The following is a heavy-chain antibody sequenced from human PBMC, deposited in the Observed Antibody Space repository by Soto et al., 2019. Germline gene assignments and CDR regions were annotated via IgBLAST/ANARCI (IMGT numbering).Heavy chain of an antibody. V-gene: IGHV3-11*06. CDR2: ISSSSSYT. D-gene: IGHD3-3*01. J-gene: IGHJ6*02. Sequence: GGSLRLSCAASGFTFSDYYMSWIRQAPGKGLEWVSYISSSSSYTNYADSVKGRFTISRDNAKNSLYLQMNSLRAEDTAVYYCAPHPDFWRGYGMDVWGQGTTVTVSS. CDR1: GFTFSDYY. CDR3: APHPDFWRGYGMDV.